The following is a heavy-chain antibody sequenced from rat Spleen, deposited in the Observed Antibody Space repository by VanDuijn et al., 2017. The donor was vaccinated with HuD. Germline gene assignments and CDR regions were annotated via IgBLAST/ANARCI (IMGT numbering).Heavy chain of an antibody. CDR2: IWGDGST. V-gene: IGHV2-1*01. CDR3: TRLVDY. J-gene: IGHJ2*01. CDR1: GFSLTSNS. Sequence: QVQLKESGPGLVQPSQTLSLTCTVSGFSLTSNSVSWVRQPPGKGLEWMGGIWGDGSTDYNSALKSRLSISRDTSKSQVFLKMNSLQTDDTAIYFCTRLVDYWGQGVMVTVSS.